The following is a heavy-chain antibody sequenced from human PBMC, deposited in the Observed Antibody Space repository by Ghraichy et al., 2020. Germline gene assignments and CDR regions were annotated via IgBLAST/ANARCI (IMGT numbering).Heavy chain of an antibody. D-gene: IGHD5-24*01. V-gene: IGHV1-2*06. J-gene: IGHJ4*02. CDR2: INPNSGGT. Sequence: ASVKVSCKASGYTFTGYYMHWVRQAPGQGLEWMGRINPNSGGTNYAQKFQGRVTMTRDTSISTAYMELSRLRSDDTAVYYCARVTRGLERATIMASGPDFDYWGQGTLVTVSS. CDR3: ARVTRGLERATIMASGPDFDY. CDR1: GYTFTGYY.